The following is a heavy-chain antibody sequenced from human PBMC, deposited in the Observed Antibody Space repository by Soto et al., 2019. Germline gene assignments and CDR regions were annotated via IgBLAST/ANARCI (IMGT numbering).Heavy chain of an antibody. D-gene: IGHD3-16*01. J-gene: IGHJ4*02. Sequence: PSETLSLTCSVSGDSIDTYTYYLGWIRQSPGKGLEWIGLLFYGGRTYYNPSLESRVSISVDTSKSHFSLRLSSVTAADTAVYYCARDRVMLTFGGASEEWGIDSRGPGTLVTVSS. CDR2: LFYGGRT. CDR1: GDSIDTYTYY. V-gene: IGHV4-39*02. CDR3: ARDRVMLTFGGASEEWGIDS.